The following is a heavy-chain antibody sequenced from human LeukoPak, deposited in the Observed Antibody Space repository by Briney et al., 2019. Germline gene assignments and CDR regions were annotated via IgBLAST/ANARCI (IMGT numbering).Heavy chain of an antibody. J-gene: IGHJ5*02. Sequence: SETLTLTCAVYGGSFSGYYWSWIRQPPGKGLEWIGEINHSGSTNNNPSLKSRVTISVDTSKNQFSLKLSSVTAADTAVYYCARGGGGMRIYGKNWFDPWGQGTLFTVSS. D-gene: IGHD3-16*01. CDR2: INHSGST. V-gene: IGHV4-34*01. CDR3: ARGGGGMRIYGKNWFDP. CDR1: GGSFSGYY.